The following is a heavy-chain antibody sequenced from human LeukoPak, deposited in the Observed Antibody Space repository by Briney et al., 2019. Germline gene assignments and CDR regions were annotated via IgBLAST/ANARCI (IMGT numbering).Heavy chain of an antibody. D-gene: IGHD6-13*01. CDR2: IRYDGNNK. Sequence: GGPLRLSCVASGFTFSNYGLHWVRQAPGKGLEWVAFIRYDGNNKYYADSVKGRFTISRDNSKNTLYLQMNSLTAEDTAVYYCANLGYSSSSLNYWGQGTLVTVSS. J-gene: IGHJ4*02. CDR3: ANLGYSSSSLNY. V-gene: IGHV3-30*02. CDR1: GFTFSNYG.